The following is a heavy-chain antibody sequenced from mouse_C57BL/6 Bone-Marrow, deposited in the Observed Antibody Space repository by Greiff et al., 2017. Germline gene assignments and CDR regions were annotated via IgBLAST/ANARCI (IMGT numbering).Heavy chain of an antibody. D-gene: IGHD2-3*01. J-gene: IGHJ3*01. Sequence: QVQLQQPGAELVRPGTSVKLSCKASGYTFTSYWMHWVKQRPGQGLEWIGVIDPSDSYTNYNQKFKGKATLTVDTSSSTAYMQLSSLTSEDSAVYYCARSWEGWGYYVGFAYWGQGTLVTVSA. V-gene: IGHV1-59*01. CDR2: IDPSDSYT. CDR1: GYTFTSYW. CDR3: ARSWEGWGYYVGFAY.